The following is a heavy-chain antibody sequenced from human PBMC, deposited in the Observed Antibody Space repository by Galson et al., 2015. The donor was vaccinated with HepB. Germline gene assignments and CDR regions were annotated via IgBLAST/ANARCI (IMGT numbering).Heavy chain of an antibody. D-gene: IGHD2-21*02. CDR3: ARVPDLVYCGGDCYSGWFDP. J-gene: IGHJ5*02. V-gene: IGHV1-69*06. CDR1: GGTLSSYA. CDR2: VIPIFDTV. Sequence: SVKVSCKASGGTLSSYAITWVRQAPGQGLEWMGGVIPIFDTVNYEQKFQDRVTITADKSTTTAYMELSSLRSEDTAVYCCARVPDLVYCGGDCYSGWFDPWGQGTLVTVSS.